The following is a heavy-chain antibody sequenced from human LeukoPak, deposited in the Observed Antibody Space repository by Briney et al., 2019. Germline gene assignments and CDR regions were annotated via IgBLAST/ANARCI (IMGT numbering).Heavy chain of an antibody. CDR3: ARDGYGSGSYVGLIDY. D-gene: IGHD3-10*01. Sequence: ASVKVSCKASGYTFTSYDINWVRQAPGQGLEWMGWINPNSGGTNYAQKFQGRVTMTRDTSISTAYMELSRLRSDDTAVYYCARDGYGSGSYVGLIDYWGQGTLVTVSS. J-gene: IGHJ4*02. V-gene: IGHV1-2*02. CDR2: INPNSGGT. CDR1: GYTFTSYD.